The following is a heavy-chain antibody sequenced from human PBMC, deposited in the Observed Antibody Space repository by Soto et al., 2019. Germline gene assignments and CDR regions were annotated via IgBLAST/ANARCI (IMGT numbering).Heavy chain of an antibody. V-gene: IGHV1-2*02. CDR2: INPATGAA. J-gene: IGHJ3*02. D-gene: IGHD3-3*01. Sequence: QLHLVQSGAVVKKPGASVTVSCSASGYPVTAYYMHWVRQAPGRGLEWMGGINPATGAAKYTQTFQGRVTMTRDTSTSTVFKELSRLTSEDTAVFYCARGGGVGVAGSAAFDMWGQGTLVTVSS. CDR3: ARGGGVGVAGSAAFDM. CDR1: GYPVTAYY.